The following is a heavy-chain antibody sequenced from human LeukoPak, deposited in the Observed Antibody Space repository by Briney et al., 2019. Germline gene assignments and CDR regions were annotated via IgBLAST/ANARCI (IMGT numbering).Heavy chain of an antibody. D-gene: IGHD4-17*01. CDR3: ARDSLYGDYVFDY. Sequence: ASVKVSCKASGYTFTGYYMHWVRQAPGQGLEWMGWINPNSGGTNYAQKFQGRVTMTRDTSISTAYMELSRLRSDDTAVYYCARDSLYGDYVFDYWGQGTLVTVSS. CDR2: INPNSGGT. J-gene: IGHJ4*02. CDR1: GYTFTGYY. V-gene: IGHV1-2*02.